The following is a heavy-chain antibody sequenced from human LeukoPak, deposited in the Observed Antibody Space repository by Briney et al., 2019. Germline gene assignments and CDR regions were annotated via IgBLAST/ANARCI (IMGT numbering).Heavy chain of an antibody. CDR3: AREIEAYYYDSSGSYFDY. CDR2: IYYSGST. CDR1: GGSISSSSYY. V-gene: IGHV4-39*07. Sequence: SETLSLTCTVSGGSISSSSYYWGWIRQPPGKGLEWIGSIYYSGSTYYNPSLKSRVTISVDTSKNQFSLKLSSVTAADTAVYYCAREIEAYYYDSSGSYFDYWGQGTLVTVSS. J-gene: IGHJ4*02. D-gene: IGHD3-22*01.